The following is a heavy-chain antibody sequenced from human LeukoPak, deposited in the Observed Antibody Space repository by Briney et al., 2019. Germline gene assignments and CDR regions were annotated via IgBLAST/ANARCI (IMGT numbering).Heavy chain of an antibody. D-gene: IGHD1-7*01. CDR2: VSAYNGQT. Sequence: ASVKVPCKTSGYTFTTSGISWVRQAPGQGLEWLGWVSAYNGQTNYAQKVQGRVTMTTDTSTKTAFMDLRSLGSDDTAVYYCAGVAGFYWNSDSFDYWGQGTQVTVSS. J-gene: IGHJ4*02. CDR1: GYTFTTSG. CDR3: AGVAGFYWNSDSFDY. V-gene: IGHV1-18*01.